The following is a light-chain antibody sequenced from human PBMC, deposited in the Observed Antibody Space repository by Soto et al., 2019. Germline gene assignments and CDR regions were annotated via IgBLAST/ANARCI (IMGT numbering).Light chain of an antibody. CDR2: GAS. CDR3: QQYGSSPYT. Sequence: EIVLTQSAGTLSLSPGERATLSCRASQSVSNSYLAWYQQKPGQAPRLLIYGASSRATGIPDRFSGSGSGTDFTLTISRLEPEDFAVYYCQQYGSSPYTFGQGTKLEIK. J-gene: IGKJ2*01. V-gene: IGKV3-20*01. CDR1: QSVSNSY.